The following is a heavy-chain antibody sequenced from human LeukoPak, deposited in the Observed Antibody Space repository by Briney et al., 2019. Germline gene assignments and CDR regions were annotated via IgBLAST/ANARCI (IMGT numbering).Heavy chain of an antibody. D-gene: IGHD3-10*01. Sequence: PGGSLRLSCAASGFTFSSFPMNWVRQAPGKGLEWVSAITGSGGATYYAASVKGRCTISRDNSKNRLYLQMDFLRAEDTAVYYCAKITSEGSWGQGTLVTVSS. CDR2: ITGSGGAT. CDR1: GFTFSSFP. J-gene: IGHJ5*02. V-gene: IGHV3-23*01. CDR3: AKITSEGS.